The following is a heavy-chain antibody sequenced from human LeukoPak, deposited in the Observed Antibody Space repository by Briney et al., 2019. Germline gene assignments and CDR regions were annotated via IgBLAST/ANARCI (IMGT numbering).Heavy chain of an antibody. Sequence: GGSLRLSCAASGFTFSSYWMHWVRQAPGKGLVWVSRINSDGSITSYADSVKGRFTIPRDNAKNTLYLQMNSLRAEDTAVYYCVRDLWNFYDSSSSADYWGQGTLVTVSS. CDR2: INSDGSIT. CDR3: VRDLWNFYDSSSSADY. V-gene: IGHV3-74*01. CDR1: GFTFSSYW. D-gene: IGHD3-22*01. J-gene: IGHJ4*02.